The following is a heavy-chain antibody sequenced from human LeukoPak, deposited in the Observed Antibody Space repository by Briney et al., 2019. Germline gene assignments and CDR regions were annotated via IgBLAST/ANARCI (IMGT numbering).Heavy chain of an antibody. D-gene: IGHD6-13*01. J-gene: IGHJ4*02. CDR2: IDTDGSDT. Sequence: GGSLRLSCGASGFIFSRYWMHWVRQAPGKGLVWVSRIDTDGSDTSYADSVKGRFTISRDNSKNTLYLQMNSPRAEDTAEYYCGFTRSWYYFDHWGRGTLVTVSS. V-gene: IGHV3-74*01. CDR1: GFIFSRYW. CDR3: GFTRSWYYFDH.